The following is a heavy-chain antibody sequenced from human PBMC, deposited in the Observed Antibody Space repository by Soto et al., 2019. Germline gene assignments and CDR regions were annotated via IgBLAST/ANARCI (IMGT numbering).Heavy chain of an antibody. J-gene: IGHJ6*02. Sequence: PSETLSLTCTVSGGSISSYYWSWIRQPPGKGLEWIGYIYYSGSTNYNPSLKSRVTISVDTSKNQFSLKLSSVTAADTAVYYCARARYGSGSYYYYYYYGRDVWGQGTTVTVSS. CDR2: IYYSGST. V-gene: IGHV4-59*01. CDR3: ARARYGSGSYYYYYYYGRDV. CDR1: GGSISSYY. D-gene: IGHD3-10*01.